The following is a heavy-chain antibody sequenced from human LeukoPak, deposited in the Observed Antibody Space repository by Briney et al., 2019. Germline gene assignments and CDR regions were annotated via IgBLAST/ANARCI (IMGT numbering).Heavy chain of an antibody. Sequence: GGSLRLSCTASGFTFGDYAMSWFRQAPGKGLEWVGFIRSKAYGGTTEYAASVKGRFTISRDDSKGIAYLQMNSLKTEDTAVYYCTRARRIAAPTYYYYGMDVWGQGTTVTVSS. CDR3: TRARRIAAPTYYYYGMDV. J-gene: IGHJ6*02. CDR2: IRSKAYGGTT. D-gene: IGHD6-6*01. V-gene: IGHV3-49*03. CDR1: GFTFGDYA.